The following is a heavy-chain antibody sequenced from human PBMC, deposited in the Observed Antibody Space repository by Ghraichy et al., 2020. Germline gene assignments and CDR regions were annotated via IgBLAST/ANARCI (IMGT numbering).Heavy chain of an antibody. V-gene: IGHV3-30*02. CDR1: GFTFSSYG. D-gene: IGHD3-10*01. CDR3: AKDTPAHYYGSGNGFDY. CDR2: IRYDGSNK. J-gene: IGHJ4*02. Sequence: GGSLRLSCAASGFTFSSYGMHWVRQAPGKGLEWVAFIRYDGSNKYYADSVKGRFTISRDNSKNTLYLQMNSLRAEDTAVYYCAKDTPAHYYGSGNGFDYWGQGTLVTVSS.